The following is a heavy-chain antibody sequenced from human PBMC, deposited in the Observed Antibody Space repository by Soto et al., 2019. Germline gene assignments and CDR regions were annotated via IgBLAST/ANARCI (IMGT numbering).Heavy chain of an antibody. CDR1: GGSFSGYY. Sequence: NPSETLSLTCAVYGGSFSGYYWSWIRQPPGKGLEWIGEINHSGSTNYNPSLKSRVTISVDTSKNQFSLKLSSVTAADTAVYYCARDPGYSYGYEGYYYYYGMDVWGQGTTVTVSS. CDR3: ARDPGYSYGYEGYYYYYGMDV. D-gene: IGHD5-18*01. J-gene: IGHJ6*02. V-gene: IGHV4-34*01. CDR2: INHSGST.